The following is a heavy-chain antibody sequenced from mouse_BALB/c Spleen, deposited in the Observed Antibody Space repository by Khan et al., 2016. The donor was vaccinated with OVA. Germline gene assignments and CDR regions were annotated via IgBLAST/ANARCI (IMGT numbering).Heavy chain of an antibody. CDR2: ILPGSGSN. J-gene: IGHJ3*01. V-gene: IGHV1-9*01. D-gene: IGHD1-1*01. CDR1: GYTFSSYW. Sequence: QVQLKESGAELMKPGASVKISCKATGYTFSSYWIEWVKQRPGHGLEWIGEILPGSGSNNYNEKFKGKATFTADTSSNTAYMQLSSLTSEDSAVYYCARGNCYGSSSWFGYWGQGTLVTVS. CDR3: ARGNCYGSSSWFGY.